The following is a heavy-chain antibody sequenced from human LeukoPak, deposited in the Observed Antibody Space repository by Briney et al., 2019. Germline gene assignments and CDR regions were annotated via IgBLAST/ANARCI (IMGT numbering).Heavy chain of an antibody. CDR1: GYTFTTYY. D-gene: IGHD3-9*01. CDR3: ARGSRPVYNLLTGKRYFDY. Sequence: ASVKVSCKASGYTFTTYYMHWMRQAPGQGPEWMGIINPRGGSTDYSQKFQGRITMTSDTSTSTVYMELSSLRSDDTAVYFCARGSRPVYNLLTGKRYFDYWGQGTLLTVSS. CDR2: INPRGGST. J-gene: IGHJ4*02. V-gene: IGHV1-46*01.